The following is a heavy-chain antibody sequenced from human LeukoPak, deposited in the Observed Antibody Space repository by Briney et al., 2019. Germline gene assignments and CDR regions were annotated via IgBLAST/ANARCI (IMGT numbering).Heavy chain of an antibody. V-gene: IGHV4-59*01. CDR2: IYYSGST. CDR3: ARTIAAAGTGSGWFDP. Sequence: PSETLSLTCTVSGGSISSYYWSWIRQPPGKGLEWIGYIYYSGSTNYNPSLKSRVTISVDTSKNQFSLKLSSVTAADTAVYYCARTIAAAGTGSGWFDPWGQGTLVTVSS. D-gene: IGHD6-13*01. CDR1: GGSISSYY. J-gene: IGHJ5*02.